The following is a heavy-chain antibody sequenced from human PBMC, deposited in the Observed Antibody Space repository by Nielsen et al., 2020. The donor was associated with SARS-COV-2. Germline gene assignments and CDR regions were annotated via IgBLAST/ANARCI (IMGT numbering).Heavy chain of an antibody. CDR1: GGTFSSYA. J-gene: IGHJ6*02. Sequence: ASVKVSCKASGGTFSSYAISWVRQAPGQGLEWMGRINPNSGGTNYAQKFQGRATMTRDTSISTAYMELSRLRSDDTAVYYCAREKGSYGPAGYGMDVWGQGTTVTVSS. D-gene: IGHD3-16*01. V-gene: IGHV1-2*06. CDR3: AREKGSYGPAGYGMDV. CDR2: INPNSGGT.